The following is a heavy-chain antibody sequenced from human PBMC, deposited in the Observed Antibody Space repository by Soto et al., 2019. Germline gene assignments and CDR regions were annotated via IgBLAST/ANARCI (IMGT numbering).Heavy chain of an antibody. CDR1: GGSISSYY. CDR2: IYYIGST. D-gene: IGHD3-3*01. CDR3: ARLYFWSCYSTFDY. V-gene: IGHV4-59*01. J-gene: IGHJ4*01. Sequence: QVQLQESGPGLVKPSETLSLTCTVSGGSISSYYWSWIRQPPGKGLEWIGYIYYIGSTNYNPSLTSRVTISLDTSKNEFSLKLSSVTASDTAVYYCARLYFWSCYSTFDYWGHGPLVTVSS.